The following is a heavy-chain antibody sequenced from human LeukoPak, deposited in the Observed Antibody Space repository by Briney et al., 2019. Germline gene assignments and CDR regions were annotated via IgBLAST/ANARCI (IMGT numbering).Heavy chain of an antibody. V-gene: IGHV3-33*01. Sequence: GGSLRLSCAASVFTFSSYGMHWVRQAPGKGLEWVAVIWYDGSNKYYADSVKGRFTISRDNSKNTLYLQMNSLRAEDTAVYYCARNYGSGSYLEYYFDYWGQGTLVTVSS. CDR2: IWYDGSNK. CDR1: VFTFSSYG. J-gene: IGHJ4*02. CDR3: ARNYGSGSYLEYYFDY. D-gene: IGHD3-10*01.